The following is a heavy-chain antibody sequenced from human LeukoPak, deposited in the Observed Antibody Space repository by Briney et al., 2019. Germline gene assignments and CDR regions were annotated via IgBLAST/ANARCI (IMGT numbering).Heavy chain of an antibody. CDR1: GFTFRNYA. J-gene: IGHJ4*02. D-gene: IGHD2-21*02. CDR3: AKDQHFVVLTSTFDY. CDR2: ISDNGGST. Sequence: GGSLRLSCTASGFTFRNYAMNWDRQAPGKGLQWVSVISDNGGSTDYADSVKGRFSISRDNSKNTLYLQMSSLRAEDTAIYYCAKDQHFVVLTSTFDYWGQGTLVTVSS. V-gene: IGHV3-23*01.